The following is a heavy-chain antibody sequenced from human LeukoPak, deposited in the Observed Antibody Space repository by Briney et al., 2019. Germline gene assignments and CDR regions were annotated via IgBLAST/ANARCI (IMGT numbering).Heavy chain of an antibody. J-gene: IGHJ4*02. CDR1: GYSFTSYW. Sequence: GESLKISCKGSGYSFTSYWIGWVRQMPGKGLEWMGIIYPGDSDTRYSPSFQGQVTISADKSISAAYLQWSSLKASDTAMYYCARSGYYYDSSGSGIDSWGQGTLVTVSS. V-gene: IGHV5-51*01. D-gene: IGHD3-22*01. CDR2: IYPGDSDT. CDR3: ARSGYYYDSSGSGIDS.